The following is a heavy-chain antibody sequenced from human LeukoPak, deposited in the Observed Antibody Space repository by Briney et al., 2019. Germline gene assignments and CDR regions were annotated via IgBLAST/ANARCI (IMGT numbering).Heavy chain of an antibody. D-gene: IGHD3-22*01. Sequence: GGPVKVSCKASGYTFTSYGISWVRQAPGQGLEWMGWISAYNGNTNYAQKLQGRVTMTTDTSTSTAYMELSRLRSDDTAIYYCARDRLVGRSGYNWFDPWGQGTLVTVSS. V-gene: IGHV1-18*01. J-gene: IGHJ5*02. CDR3: ARDRLVGRSGYNWFDP. CDR2: ISAYNGNT. CDR1: GYTFTSYG.